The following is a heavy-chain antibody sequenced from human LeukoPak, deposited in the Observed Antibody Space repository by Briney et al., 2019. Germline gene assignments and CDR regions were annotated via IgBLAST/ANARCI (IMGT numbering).Heavy chain of an antibody. CDR1: GYTFTGYY. CDR3: ARVTRTMIVVVTHDAFDI. D-gene: IGHD3-22*01. CDR2: INPNSGGT. V-gene: IGHV1-2*02. J-gene: IGHJ3*02. Sequence: GASVKVSCKASGYTFTGYYMHWVRQAPGQGLEWMGWINPNSGGTNYAQKFQGRVTMTRDTSISTAYMELSRLRSDDTAVYYCARVTRTMIVVVTHDAFDIWGQGTMVTVSS.